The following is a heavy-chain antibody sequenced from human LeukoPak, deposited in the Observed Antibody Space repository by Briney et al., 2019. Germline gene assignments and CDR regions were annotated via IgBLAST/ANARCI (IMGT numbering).Heavy chain of an antibody. CDR3: ARLYGLGSYFPTYFDY. Sequence: GGSLRLSCAASGFTFGSYSMNWVRQAPGKGLEWVAYISGGSSTIYYAVSVKGRFTISRDNAKNSLYLQMNSLRADDTAVYYCARLYGLGSYFPTYFDYWGQGALVTVSS. D-gene: IGHD3-10*01. V-gene: IGHV3-48*01. J-gene: IGHJ4*02. CDR2: ISGGSSTI. CDR1: GFTFGSYS.